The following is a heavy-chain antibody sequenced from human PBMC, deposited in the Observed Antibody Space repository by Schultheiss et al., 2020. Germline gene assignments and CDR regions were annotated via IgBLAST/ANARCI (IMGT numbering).Heavy chain of an antibody. Sequence: GGSLRLSCAASGFTFSSYAMSWVRQAPGKGLEWVSSISGSGGSTYYADSVKGRFTISRDNSKNTLYLQMNSLRSDDTAVYYCARGDGDYGPGIDYWGQGTLVTVSS. V-gene: IGHV3-23*01. CDR3: ARGDGDYGPGIDY. CDR1: GFTFSSYA. CDR2: ISGSGGST. D-gene: IGHD4-17*01. J-gene: IGHJ4*02.